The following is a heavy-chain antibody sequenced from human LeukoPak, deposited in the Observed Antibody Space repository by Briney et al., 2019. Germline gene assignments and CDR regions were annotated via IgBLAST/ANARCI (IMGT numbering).Heavy chain of an antibody. D-gene: IGHD6-13*01. J-gene: IGHJ3*02. CDR1: GGSISSSNW. CDR3: ARGSSSAAATAFDI. CDR2: IYHSGST. Sequence: SETLSLTCAVSGGSISSSNWWSWVRQPPGKGLEWIGEIYHSGSTNYNPSLKSRVTISVDKSKNQFSLKLSSVTAADTAVYYCARGSSSAAATAFDIWGQGTMVTVSS. V-gene: IGHV4-4*02.